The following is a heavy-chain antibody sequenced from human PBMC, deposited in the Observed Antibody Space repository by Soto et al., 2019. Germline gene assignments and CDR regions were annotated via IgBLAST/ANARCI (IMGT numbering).Heavy chain of an antibody. V-gene: IGHV4-4*02. CDR3: ARDSGGADSSKVAFDI. CDR1: GGSISSSNW. J-gene: IGHJ3*02. Sequence: SETLSLTCAVSGGSISSSNWWSWVRQPPGKGLEWIGEIYHSGSTNYNPSLKSRVTISVDKSKNQFSLKLSSVTAADTAVYYCARDSGGADSSKVAFDIWGQGTMVTVSS. D-gene: IGHD6-13*01. CDR2: IYHSGST.